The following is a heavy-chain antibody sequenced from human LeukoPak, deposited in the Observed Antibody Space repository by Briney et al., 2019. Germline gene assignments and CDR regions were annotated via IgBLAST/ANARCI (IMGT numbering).Heavy chain of an antibody. J-gene: IGHJ4*02. Sequence: ASVKVSCKASGYTFTSYGISWVRQAPGQGLEWMGWISAYNGNTNYAQKLQGRVTMTTDTSTSTAYMELRSLRSDDTAVYYCARDPPPPILGDYSSSSDDYWGQGTLVTVSS. CDR1: GYTFTSYG. V-gene: IGHV1-18*01. CDR2: ISAYNGNT. D-gene: IGHD6-6*01. CDR3: ARDPPPPILGDYSSSSDDY.